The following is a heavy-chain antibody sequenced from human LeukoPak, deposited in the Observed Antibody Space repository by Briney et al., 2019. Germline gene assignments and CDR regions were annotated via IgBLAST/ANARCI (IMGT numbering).Heavy chain of an antibody. CDR3: AIELGFDWAFNY. V-gene: IGHV4-61*02. J-gene: IGHJ4*02. Sequence: PSQTLSLSCTGSVGSISSGSYYWSWIRQPAGKGLEWVGRIYTSGSTNYNPSLQTRVTISLDTSKNQFSLKLRSMTASDTAVDYCAIELGFDWAFNYWGQGTLVTVSS. CDR2: IYTSGST. CDR1: VGSISSGSYY. D-gene: IGHD3-9*01.